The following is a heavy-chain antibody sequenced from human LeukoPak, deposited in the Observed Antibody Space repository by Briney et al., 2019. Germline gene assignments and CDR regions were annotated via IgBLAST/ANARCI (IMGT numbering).Heavy chain of an antibody. Sequence: SETLSLTCSVSGGSISSYYWSWIRQPPGKRLEWIGYIYYSRITNYNPSLKSRVTISVDTSKNQFSLALSSVTAADTAVYYCARHAWGSSRFDYWGQGTLVTVSS. CDR1: GGSISSYY. J-gene: IGHJ4*02. D-gene: IGHD7-27*01. CDR2: IYYSRIT. V-gene: IGHV4-59*08. CDR3: ARHAWGSSRFDY.